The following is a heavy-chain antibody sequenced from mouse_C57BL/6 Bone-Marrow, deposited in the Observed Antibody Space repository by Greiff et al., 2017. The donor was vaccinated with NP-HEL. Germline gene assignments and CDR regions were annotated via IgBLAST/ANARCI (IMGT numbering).Heavy chain of an antibody. Sequence: VQLQQSGPVLVKPGASVKMSCKASGYTFTDYYMNWVKQSHGKSLEWIGVINPYNGGTSYNQKFKGKATLTVDKSSSTAYMELNSLTSDDSAVYYCAPIYYDYLYYFDYWGQGTTLTVSS. CDR2: INPYNGGT. D-gene: IGHD2-4*01. CDR1: GYTFTDYY. V-gene: IGHV1-19*01. J-gene: IGHJ2*01. CDR3: APIYYDYLYYFDY.